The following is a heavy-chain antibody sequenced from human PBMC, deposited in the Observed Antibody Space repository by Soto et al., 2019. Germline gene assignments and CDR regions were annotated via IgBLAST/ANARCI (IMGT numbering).Heavy chain of an antibody. CDR3: ARGLRSVLDY. D-gene: IGHD6-6*01. J-gene: IGHJ4*02. Sequence: VGSLRLSCVASGFIFSNFGMHWVRQAPGKGLEWVAVISSDEKIKQYADSVRGRFAISRDNSKNTLYLQMTSLRAEDTAIYYCARGLRSVLDYWGQGTLVTV. CDR2: ISSDEKIK. CDR1: GFIFSNFG. V-gene: IGHV3-33*01.